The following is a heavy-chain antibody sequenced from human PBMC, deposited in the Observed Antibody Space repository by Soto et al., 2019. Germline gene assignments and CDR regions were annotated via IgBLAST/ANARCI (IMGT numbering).Heavy chain of an antibody. CDR1: GGSISSYY. V-gene: IGHV4-59*08. D-gene: IGHD1-26*01. CDR3: ARRWGGGCDI. CDR2: IYYSGST. J-gene: IGHJ3*02. Sequence: QVQLQESGPGLVKPSETLSLTCTVSGGSISSYYWSWIRQPPGKGLEWIGYIYYSGSTNYTPSLKSRVTISVGTSKNLFSLKLSSVTAADTAVYYCARRWGGGCDIWGQGPMVTVSS.